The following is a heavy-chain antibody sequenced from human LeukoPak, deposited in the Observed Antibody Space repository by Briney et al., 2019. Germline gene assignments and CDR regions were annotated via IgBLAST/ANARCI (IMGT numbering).Heavy chain of an antibody. J-gene: IGHJ6*02. CDR1: GFTFSSYA. CDR2: ISYDGSNK. V-gene: IGHV3-30-3*01. Sequence: GRSLRLSCAASGFTFSSYAMHWVRQAPGKGLEWVAVISYDGSNKYYADSVKGRFTISRDNSKNTLYLQMNSLRAEDTAVYYCASVPLGYCSGGSCYELGYYGMDVWGQGTTVTVSS. CDR3: ASVPLGYCSGGSCYELGYYGMDV. D-gene: IGHD2-15*01.